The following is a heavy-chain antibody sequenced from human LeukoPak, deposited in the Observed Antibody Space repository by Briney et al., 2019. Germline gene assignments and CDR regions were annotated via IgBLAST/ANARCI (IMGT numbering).Heavy chain of an antibody. Sequence: PGGSLRLSCAASGFTFSSYGMHWVRQAPGKGLEWVAFIRYDGSNKYYADSVKGRFTISRDNSKNTLYLQMNSLRAEDTAVYYCAKVGDKIVVVPVAPHDYWGQGTLVTVSS. D-gene: IGHD2-2*01. CDR2: IRYDGSNK. CDR3: AKVGDKIVVVPVAPHDY. CDR1: GFTFSSYG. V-gene: IGHV3-30*02. J-gene: IGHJ4*02.